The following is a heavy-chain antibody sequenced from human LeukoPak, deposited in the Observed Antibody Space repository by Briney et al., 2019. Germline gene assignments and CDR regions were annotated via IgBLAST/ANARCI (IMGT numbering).Heavy chain of an antibody. Sequence: SETLSLTCAVYGGSFSGYYWSWIRQPPGKGLEWIGEINHSGSTNYNPSLKSRVTISVDTSKNQFSLKLSSVTAADTAVYYCAKAPPHQDNSAYYNYFDYWGQGTLVTVSS. J-gene: IGHJ4*02. V-gene: IGHV4-34*01. CDR1: GGSFSGYY. CDR2: INHSGST. D-gene: IGHD3-22*01. CDR3: AKAPPHQDNSAYYNYFDY.